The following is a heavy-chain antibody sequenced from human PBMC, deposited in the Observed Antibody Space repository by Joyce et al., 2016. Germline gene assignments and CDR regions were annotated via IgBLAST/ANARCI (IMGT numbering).Heavy chain of an antibody. J-gene: IGHJ4*02. D-gene: IGHD4-23*01. CDR1: GYTFVNYW. CDR2: IEPNDSGT. Sequence: EDHLVQSGAEMKKPGESLRISCMVSGYTFVNYWISWVRQMPGKGLECMGRIEPNDSGTDYSPSFQGNVTISADKSISTAYLQWSSLKASDTAIYYCARHRGGGNFVPFDYWGQGTLVTVSS. V-gene: IGHV5-10-1*03. CDR3: ARHRGGGNFVPFDY.